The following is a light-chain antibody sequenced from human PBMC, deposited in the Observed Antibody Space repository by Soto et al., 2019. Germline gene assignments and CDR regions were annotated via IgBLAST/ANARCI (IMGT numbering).Light chain of an antibody. Sequence: AIEMTQSPSSLSASVGDRVTITCRATQAIRDDLGWYQQKPGKAPKLLIYAASSLQSDVPSRFSGSGSGTDFTLTISSLEPEDFATYFCLQDHGFPLTFGGGTKVEIK. CDR2: AAS. J-gene: IGKJ4*01. V-gene: IGKV1-6*01. CDR3: LQDHGFPLT. CDR1: QAIRDD.